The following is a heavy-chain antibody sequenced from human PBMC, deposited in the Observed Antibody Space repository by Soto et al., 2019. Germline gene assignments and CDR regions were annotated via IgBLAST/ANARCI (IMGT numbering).Heavy chain of an antibody. D-gene: IGHD3-22*01. J-gene: IGHJ5*02. Sequence: GGSLKLYCAASGFTFSRYSMNWVRQAPGKGLEWVSSISSSSSYIYYADSVKGRFTISRDNAKNSLYLQMNSLRAEDTAVYYCASWDGGVYYYDSSGSRHWFDPWGQGTLVTVS. CDR2: ISSSSSYI. V-gene: IGHV3-21*01. CDR1: GFTFSRYS. CDR3: ASWDGGVYYYDSSGSRHWFDP.